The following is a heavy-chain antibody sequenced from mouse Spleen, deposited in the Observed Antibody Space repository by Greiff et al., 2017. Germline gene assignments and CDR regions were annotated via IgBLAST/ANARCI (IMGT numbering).Heavy chain of an antibody. Sequence: QVQLKQPGAELVKPGASVKVSCKASGYTFTSYWMHWVKQRPGQGLEWIGRIHPSDSDTNYNQKFKGKATLTVDKSSSTAYMQLSSLTSEDSAVYYCAIRANWDYFDYWGQGTTLTVSS. J-gene: IGHJ2*01. CDR3: AIRANWDYFDY. D-gene: IGHD4-1*01. CDR2: IHPSDSDT. V-gene: IGHV1-74*01. CDR1: GYTFTSYW.